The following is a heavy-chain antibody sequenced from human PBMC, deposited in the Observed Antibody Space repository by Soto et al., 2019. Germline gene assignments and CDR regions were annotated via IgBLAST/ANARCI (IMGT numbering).Heavy chain of an antibody. J-gene: IGHJ3*02. V-gene: IGHV1-3*01. CDR2: INAGNGNT. D-gene: IGHD1-26*01. CDR3: ARESGYYVYAFDI. Sequence: GASVKVSCKASGYTFTSYAMHWVRQAPGQRLEWMGWINAGNGNTKYSQKFQGRVTITRDTSASTAYMELSSLRSEDTAVYYCARESGYYVYAFDIWGQGTMVTVSS. CDR1: GYTFTSYA.